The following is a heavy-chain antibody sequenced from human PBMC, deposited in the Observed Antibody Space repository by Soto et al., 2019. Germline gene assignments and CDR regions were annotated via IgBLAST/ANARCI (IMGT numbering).Heavy chain of an antibody. J-gene: IGHJ6*02. CDR1: GYTFTGYY. D-gene: IGHD6-19*01. CDR2: INPNSGGT. V-gene: IGHV1-2*04. CDR3: ARDALPRIAVAGLIFYYYGMDV. Sequence: ASVKVSCKASGYTFTGYYMHWVRQAPGQGLEWMGWINPNSGGTNYAQKFQGWVTMTRDTSISTAYMELSRLRSDDTAVYYCARDALPRIAVAGLIFYYYGMDVWGQGTTVTVSS.